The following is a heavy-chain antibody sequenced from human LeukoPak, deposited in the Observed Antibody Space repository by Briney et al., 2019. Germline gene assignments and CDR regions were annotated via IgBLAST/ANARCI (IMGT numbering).Heavy chain of an antibody. D-gene: IGHD3-3*01. CDR1: GFTFSSYA. Sequence: GGSLRLSCAASGFTFSSYAMHWVRQAPGKGLEGVAVISYDGSNRYYADSVKGRFTISRDNSKNTLYLQMNSLRAEDTAVYYCAREAPQYYDFWSGNPAYGMDVWGQGTTVTVSS. J-gene: IGHJ6*02. V-gene: IGHV3-30-3*01. CDR2: ISYDGSNR. CDR3: AREAPQYYDFWSGNPAYGMDV.